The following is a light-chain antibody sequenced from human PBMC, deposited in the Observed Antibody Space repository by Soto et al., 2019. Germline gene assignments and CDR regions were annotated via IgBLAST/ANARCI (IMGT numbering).Light chain of an antibody. CDR1: QSVSTN. V-gene: IGKV3-15*01. CDR2: GAS. Sequence: EIVMTQSPVTLSVSPGERATLSCRASQSVSTNLAWYQQKPGQAPRVLIYGASTRATNIPARFSGRGSGTDFTLTISSLQSEDFALYYCQHYNNWPTFGQGTKVDIK. J-gene: IGKJ1*01. CDR3: QHYNNWPT.